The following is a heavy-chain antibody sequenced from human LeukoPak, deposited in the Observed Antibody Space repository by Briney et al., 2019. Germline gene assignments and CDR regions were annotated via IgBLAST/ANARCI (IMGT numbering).Heavy chain of an antibody. D-gene: IGHD6-19*01. CDR3: ARGPAVAGTDH. J-gene: IGHJ4*02. V-gene: IGHV1-18*01. CDR2: ISAYNGNT. CDR1: GYTFTSYG. Sequence: VASVKVSCKASGYTFTSYGISWVRQAPGQGLEWMGWISAYNGNTNYAQKLQGRVTMTTDTSTSTAYMELSRLRSDDTAVYYCARGPAVAGTDHWGQGTLVTVSS.